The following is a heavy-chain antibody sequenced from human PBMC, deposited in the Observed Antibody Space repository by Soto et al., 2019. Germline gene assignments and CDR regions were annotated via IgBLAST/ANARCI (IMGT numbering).Heavy chain of an antibody. J-gene: IGHJ4*02. V-gene: IGHV5-10-1*01. CDR1: GYSFSSYW. CDR2: IDPSDSYT. Sequence: GESLKISCKGSGYSFSSYWISWVRQMPGKGLEWMGRIDPSDSYTNYSPSFQGHVTISADKSIGTAYLQWSSLKASDTAMYYCARQNCSGGSCYSDFDYWGQGTLVTVSS. D-gene: IGHD2-15*01. CDR3: ARQNCSGGSCYSDFDY.